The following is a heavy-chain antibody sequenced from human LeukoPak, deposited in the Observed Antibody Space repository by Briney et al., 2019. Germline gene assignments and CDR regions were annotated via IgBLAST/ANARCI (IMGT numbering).Heavy chain of an antibody. CDR1: GFTFSNYG. J-gene: IGHJ4*02. Sequence: PGGSLRLSCAASGFTFSNYGIHWVRQAPGKGLEWVAVISYDASDKHYADPEKGRFTISRDNSKNTLYLQMNSLRPDDTAIYYCAREPFGGRLGISNFDYWGQGILVTVSS. CDR3: AREPFGGRLGISNFDY. CDR2: ISYDASDK. V-gene: IGHV3-30*03. D-gene: IGHD3-16*01.